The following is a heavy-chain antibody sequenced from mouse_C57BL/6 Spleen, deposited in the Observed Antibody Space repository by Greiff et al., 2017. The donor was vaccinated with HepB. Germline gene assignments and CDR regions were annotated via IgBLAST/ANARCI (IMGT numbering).Heavy chain of an antibody. CDR3: ARVVTGGYFDV. J-gene: IGHJ1*03. CDR1: GYAFTNYL. CDR2: INPGSGGT. V-gene: IGHV1-54*01. Sequence: VQLQQSEAELVRPGTSVKVSCKASGYAFTNYLIEWVKQRPGQGLEWIGVINPGSGGTNYNEKFKGKATLTADKSSSTAYMQLSSLTSEDSAVYFCARVVTGGYFDVWGTGTTVTVSS.